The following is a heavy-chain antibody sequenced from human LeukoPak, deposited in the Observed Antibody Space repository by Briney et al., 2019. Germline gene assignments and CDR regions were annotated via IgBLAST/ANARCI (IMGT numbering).Heavy chain of an antibody. CDR1: GYSISSGYY. CDR3: ASPLVVATID. J-gene: IGHJ4*02. V-gene: IGHV4-38-2*02. CDR2: IYHSGST. Sequence: SETLSLTCTVSGYSISSGYYWGWIRQPPGKGLEWIGSIYHSGSTYYNPSLKSRVTISVDTSKNQFSLKLSSVTAADTSVYYCASPLVVATIDWGQRTLVTVSS. D-gene: IGHD5-12*01.